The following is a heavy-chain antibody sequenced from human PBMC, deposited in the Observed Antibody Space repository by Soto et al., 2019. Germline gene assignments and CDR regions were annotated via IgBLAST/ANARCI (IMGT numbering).Heavy chain of an antibody. CDR3: AREKIVGANPFDY. J-gene: IGHJ4*02. V-gene: IGHV1-2*02. CDR1: EFTFTDYY. D-gene: IGHD1-26*01. Sequence: GASVKVSCKTSEFTFTDYYIHWLRQAPGQGLEWMGWTNPNSGGTDYGQKFQGRVTMTRDTSIGTAHMELRGLRSDDTAVYYCAREKIVGANPFDYWGQGTLVTVSS. CDR2: TNPNSGGT.